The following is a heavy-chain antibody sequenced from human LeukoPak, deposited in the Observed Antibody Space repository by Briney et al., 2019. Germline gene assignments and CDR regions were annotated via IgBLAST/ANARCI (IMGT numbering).Heavy chain of an antibody. Sequence: PGRSLRLSCAASGFTSSSYGMHWVRQAPGKGLEWVAVISYDGSNKYYADSVKGRFTISRDNSKNTLYLQMNSLRAEDTAVYYCAKSSGSYYQYWGQGTLVTVSS. CDR3: AKSSGSYYQY. CDR1: GFTSSSYG. D-gene: IGHD1-26*01. CDR2: ISYDGSNK. V-gene: IGHV3-30*18. J-gene: IGHJ4*02.